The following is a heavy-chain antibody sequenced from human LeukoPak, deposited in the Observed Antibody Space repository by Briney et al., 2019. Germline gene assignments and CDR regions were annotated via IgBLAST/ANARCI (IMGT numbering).Heavy chain of an antibody. CDR3: ARSRGAGPGAYFDY. CDR2: ISGSGGST. D-gene: IGHD6-19*01. J-gene: IGHJ4*02. CDR1: GFTFTSYA. Sequence: GGSLRLSCAASGFTFTSYAMNWVRQAPGKGLEWVSAISGSGGSTYYADSVKGRFTVSRDNSENTLFLQMNSLRAEDTAIYYCARSRGAGPGAYFDYWGQGTLVTVTS. V-gene: IGHV3-23*01.